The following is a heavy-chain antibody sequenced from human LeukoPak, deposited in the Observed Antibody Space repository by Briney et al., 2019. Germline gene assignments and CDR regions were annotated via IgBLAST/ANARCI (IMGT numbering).Heavy chain of an antibody. Sequence: GGSLRLSCAASGFTFSSYSMNWVRQAPGKGLEWVSSISSSSSYIYYADSVKGRFTISRDNAKNSLYLQMNSLRAEDTALYYCAKDIFTMVRGVVDYWGQGTLVTVSS. J-gene: IGHJ4*02. CDR2: ISSSSSYI. D-gene: IGHD3-10*01. V-gene: IGHV3-21*04. CDR1: GFTFSSYS. CDR3: AKDIFTMVRGVVDY.